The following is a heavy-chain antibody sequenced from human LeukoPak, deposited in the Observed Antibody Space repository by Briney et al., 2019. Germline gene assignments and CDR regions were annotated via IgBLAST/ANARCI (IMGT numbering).Heavy chain of an antibody. CDR2: IYYTGGT. CDR1: GGSIGTYY. V-gene: IGHV4-59*01. Sequence: SGTLSLTCSVSGGSIGTYYWTWIRQPPGKGLEWIGLIYYTGGTTYNPSLKSRVTMSLDTSKTQFSLNLSSVTAADTAVYYCARAGNRGYGDNAFDIWGQGTTVTVSS. J-gene: IGHJ3*02. D-gene: IGHD5-12*01. CDR3: ARAGNRGYGDNAFDI.